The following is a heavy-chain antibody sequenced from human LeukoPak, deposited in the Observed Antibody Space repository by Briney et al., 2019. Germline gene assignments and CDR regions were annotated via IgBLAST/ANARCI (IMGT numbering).Heavy chain of an antibody. CDR1: GDSVSSNSAV. Sequence: SQTLSLTCAISGDSVSSNSAVWNWIRQSPSRGLEWLGRTNYRAKWYNDYAVSVKGRMTINADTSKNQFSLQLNSVTADDTAVYYCARARGSSSWKGIFDFWGQGTLVTVSS. CDR2: TNYRAKWYN. D-gene: IGHD6-13*01. J-gene: IGHJ4*02. CDR3: ARARGSSSWKGIFDF. V-gene: IGHV6-1*01.